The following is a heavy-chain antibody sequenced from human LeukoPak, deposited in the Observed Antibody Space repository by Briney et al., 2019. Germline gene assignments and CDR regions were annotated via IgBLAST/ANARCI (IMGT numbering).Heavy chain of an antibody. J-gene: IGHJ4*02. CDR2: IWYDGSNK. Sequence: GRSLRLSCAASGFTFSSYGMHWVRQAPGKGLEWVAVIWYDGSNKYYADSMKGRFTISRDNSKNTLYLQMNSLRAEDTAVYYCARDLGLVVITAIDYWGQGTLVTVSS. D-gene: IGHD3-22*01. CDR1: GFTFSSYG. CDR3: ARDLGLVVITAIDY. V-gene: IGHV3-33*01.